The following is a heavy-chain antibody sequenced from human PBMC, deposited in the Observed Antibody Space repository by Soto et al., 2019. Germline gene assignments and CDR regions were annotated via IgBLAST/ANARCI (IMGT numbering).Heavy chain of an antibody. CDR2: INAGNGNT. Sequence: QVQLVQSGAEVKKPGASVKVSCKASGYTFTSYAMHWVRQAPGQRLEWMGWINAGNGNTKYSQKFQGRVTITRDTSASTGYMEVSSLRSEDTAVYYCARDQSAYDFWSGYSDPGYFDYWGQGTLVTVSS. V-gene: IGHV1-3*01. J-gene: IGHJ4*02. CDR1: GYTFTSYA. CDR3: ARDQSAYDFWSGYSDPGYFDY. D-gene: IGHD3-3*01.